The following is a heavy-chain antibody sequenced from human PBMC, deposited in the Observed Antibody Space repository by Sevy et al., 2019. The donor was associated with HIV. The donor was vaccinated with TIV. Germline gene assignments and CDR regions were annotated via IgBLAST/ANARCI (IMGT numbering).Heavy chain of an antibody. CDR2: ISSISNYI. Sequence: GGSLRLSCAASGFTFSDYNMNWVRQAPGKGLEWVSSISSISNYIYYADSVKGRFTISRDSAKNSLYLQMNSLRAEDTAVYYCARETSSFGEGIYYGMDVWGQGTTVIVSS. CDR3: ARETSSFGEGIYYGMDV. J-gene: IGHJ6*02. V-gene: IGHV3-21*01. D-gene: IGHD3-10*01. CDR1: GFTFSDYN.